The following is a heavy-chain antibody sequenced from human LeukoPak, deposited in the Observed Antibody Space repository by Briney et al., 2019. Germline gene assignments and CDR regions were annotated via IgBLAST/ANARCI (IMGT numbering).Heavy chain of an antibody. CDR2: IYYSGST. J-gene: IGHJ4*02. CDR1: GGSVSSGSYY. V-gene: IGHV4-61*01. D-gene: IGHD3-22*01. CDR3: ARAPITYYYDSSGYYYDY. Sequence: SETLSLTCTVSGGSVSSGSYYWRWIRQPPGKGLEWIGYIYYSGSTNYNPSLKSRVTISVDTSKNQFSLKLSSVTAADTAVYYCARAPITYYYDSSGYYYDYWGQGTLVTVSS.